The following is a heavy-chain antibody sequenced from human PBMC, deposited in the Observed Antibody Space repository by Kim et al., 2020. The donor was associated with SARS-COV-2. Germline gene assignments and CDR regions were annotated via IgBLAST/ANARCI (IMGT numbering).Heavy chain of an antibody. Sequence: GGSLRLSCAASGFTFSNSPMSWVRQAPGKGLEWVSTIDGRGATTYYPGSVKGRFTISRDNSKNTLYLQMNNLRAEDTAVYSCAKSGQLDYWGQGTLVTVS. CDR1: GFTFSNSP. CDR3: AKSGQLDY. J-gene: IGHJ4*02. V-gene: IGHV3-23*01. D-gene: IGHD5-12*01. CDR2: IDGRGATT.